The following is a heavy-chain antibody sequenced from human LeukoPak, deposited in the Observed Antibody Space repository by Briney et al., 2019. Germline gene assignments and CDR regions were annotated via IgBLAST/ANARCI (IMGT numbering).Heavy chain of an antibody. D-gene: IGHD5-18*01. CDR3: ARDRIWDTAMVLGHFDY. CDR2: INPSGGST. Sequence: ASVKVSCKASGYTFTSYYMHWVRQAPGQGLEWMRIINPSGGSTSYAQKFQGRVTMTRDTSTSTVYMELSSLRSEDTAVYYCARDRIWDTAMVLGHFDYWGQGTLVTVSS. V-gene: IGHV1-46*01. J-gene: IGHJ4*02. CDR1: GYTFTSYY.